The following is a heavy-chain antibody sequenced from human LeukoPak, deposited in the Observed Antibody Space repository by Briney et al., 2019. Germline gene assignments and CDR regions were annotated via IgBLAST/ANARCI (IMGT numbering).Heavy chain of an antibody. J-gene: IGHJ4*02. D-gene: IGHD4-23*01. Sequence: ASVKVSCKASGYTFTGYYMHWVRQAPGQGLEWMGWINPNSGGTNYAQKFQGRVTMTRDTSISTAYMDVSSLRSDDTAMYYCARGGGLATLVDSWGQGTLVTVSS. CDR1: GYTFTGYY. CDR3: ARGGGLATLVDS. CDR2: INPNSGGT. V-gene: IGHV1-2*02.